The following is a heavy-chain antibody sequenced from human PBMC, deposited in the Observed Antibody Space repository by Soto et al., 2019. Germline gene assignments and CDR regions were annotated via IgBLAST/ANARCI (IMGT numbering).Heavy chain of an antibody. CDR2: INHSGST. CDR3: ARSDDY. Sequence: WILCRLPPEKGNEWNGEINHSGSTKYNPSLKSRVTISVDTSKNQFSLKLTSVTSSYTAVYYCARSDDYWCKGTLGTVSS. V-gene: IGHV4-34*01. J-gene: IGHJ4*02.